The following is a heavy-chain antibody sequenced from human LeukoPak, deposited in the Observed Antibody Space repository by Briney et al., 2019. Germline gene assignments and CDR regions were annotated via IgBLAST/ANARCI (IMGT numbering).Heavy chain of an antibody. CDR1: GGSISSTGYY. CDR3: ARDCEFCDLLFYMNV. CDR2: IDNSGST. V-gene: IGHV4-61*09. Sequence: SETLSLTCTVSGGSISSTGYYWTWIRQPAGKGLEWIGHIDNSGSTSCNPSLKSRVTISVDTPKNQFSLNLTSVTAADTAVYYCARDCEFCDLLFYMNVWGKGTTVTVSS. J-gene: IGHJ6*03. D-gene: IGHD3-16*01.